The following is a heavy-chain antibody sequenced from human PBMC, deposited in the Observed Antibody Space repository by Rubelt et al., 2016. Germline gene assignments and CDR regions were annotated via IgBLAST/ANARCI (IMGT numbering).Heavy chain of an antibody. J-gene: IGHJ4*02. CDR2: ISGGGDST. D-gene: IGHD3-22*01. CDR1: GFTFSSYA. V-gene: IGHV3-23*01. Sequence: EVQLLESGGGLVQPGGSLRLSCAASGFTFSSYAMTWVRQAPGKGLEWVSVISGGGDSTYYADSVKGRFTVSRDNSRNTVYLQMNSLRDEETAVYYCARGNYDRSGYLDYWGQGTLVNVSS. CDR3: ARGNYDRSGYLDY.